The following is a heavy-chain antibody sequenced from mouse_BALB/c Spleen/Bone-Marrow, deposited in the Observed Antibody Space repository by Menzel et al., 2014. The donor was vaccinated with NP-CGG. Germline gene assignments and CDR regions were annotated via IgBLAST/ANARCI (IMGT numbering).Heavy chain of an antibody. V-gene: IGHV5-12-1*01. J-gene: IGHJ4*01. CDR1: GFAFSSYD. CDR2: ISSGGGST. D-gene: IGHD1-1*01. CDR3: ARPLYYYGSSPFYAMDY. Sequence: EVKLQESGGGLVKPGGSLKLSCAASGFAFSSYDMSWVRQTPEKRLEGVAYISSGGGSTYYPDTVKGRFTISRDNAKNTLYLQMSSLKSEDTAMYYCARPLYYYGSSPFYAMDYWGQGTSVTVSS.